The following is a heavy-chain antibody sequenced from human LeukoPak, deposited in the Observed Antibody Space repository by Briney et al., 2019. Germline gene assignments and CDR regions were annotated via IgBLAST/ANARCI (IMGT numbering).Heavy chain of an antibody. D-gene: IGHD4-11*01. J-gene: IGHJ4*02. V-gene: IGHV5-51*01. CDR1: GYSFTSYW. CDR2: IYPGDSDT. Sequence: GESLQISCKGSGYSFTSYWIGWVRQMPGKGLEWMVIIYPGDSDTRNSPSFQGQVTISADKSISTAYLQWSSLKASDTAMYYCASSTHDYSNQPAFDYWGQGTLVTVSS. CDR3: ASSTHDYSNQPAFDY.